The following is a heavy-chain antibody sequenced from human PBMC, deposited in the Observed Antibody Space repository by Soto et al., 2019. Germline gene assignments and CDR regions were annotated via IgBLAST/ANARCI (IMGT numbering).Heavy chain of an antibody. CDR3: ARDGLRWNYFDY. Sequence: GGSLRLSCAASGFTFSSYGMHWVRQAPGKGLEWVAVIWYDGSNKYYADSVKGRFTISRDNSKNTLYLQMNSLRAEDTAVYYCARDGLRWNYFDYWGQGTLVTVSS. CDR1: GFTFSSYG. J-gene: IGHJ4*02. D-gene: IGHD3-16*01. CDR2: IWYDGSNK. V-gene: IGHV3-33*01.